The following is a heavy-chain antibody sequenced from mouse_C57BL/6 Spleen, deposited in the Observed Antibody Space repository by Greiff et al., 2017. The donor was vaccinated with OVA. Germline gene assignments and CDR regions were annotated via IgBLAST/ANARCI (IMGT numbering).Heavy chain of an antibody. CDR1: GYSITSGYY. J-gene: IGHJ1*03. Sequence: EVKLMESGPGLVKPSQSLSLTCSVTGYSITSGYYWNWIRQFPGNKLEWMGYISYDGSNNYHPSLKNRISITRDTSKNQFFLKLNSVTTEDTATYYCAREGNYYGSSYGWYFDVWGTGTTVTVSS. CDR3: AREGNYYGSSYGWYFDV. D-gene: IGHD1-1*01. V-gene: IGHV3-6*01. CDR2: ISYDGSN.